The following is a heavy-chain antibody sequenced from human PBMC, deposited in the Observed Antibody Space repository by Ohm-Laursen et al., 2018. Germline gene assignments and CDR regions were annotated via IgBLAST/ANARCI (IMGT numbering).Heavy chain of an antibody. D-gene: IGHD6-13*01. V-gene: IGHV3-48*01. J-gene: IGHJ4*02. CDR1: GFAFSSYS. Sequence: GSLRLSCSASGFAFSSYSMNWVRQAPGKGLEWVAYTSSSSNTIYNADSVKGRFTISRDNAKNSLYLQMSSLRVEDTAVYYCAREPPGTAGTIDYWGQGTLVTVSS. CDR3: AREPPGTAGTIDY. CDR2: TSSSSNTI.